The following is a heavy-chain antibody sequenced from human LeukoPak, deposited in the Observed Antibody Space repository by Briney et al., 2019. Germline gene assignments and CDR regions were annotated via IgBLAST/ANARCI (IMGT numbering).Heavy chain of an antibody. J-gene: IGHJ4*02. CDR3: ARSDSSGYFYR. Sequence: GGSLRLSCAASGFTFSDHYVDWVRQAPGKGLEWVGRTRNKANDYTTEYAASVRGRFTISRHDSENSLYPQMNSLKIEDTAVYYCARSDSSGYFYRWGQGTLVTVSS. CDR2: TRNKANDYTT. D-gene: IGHD3-22*01. CDR1: GFTFSDHY. V-gene: IGHV3-72*01.